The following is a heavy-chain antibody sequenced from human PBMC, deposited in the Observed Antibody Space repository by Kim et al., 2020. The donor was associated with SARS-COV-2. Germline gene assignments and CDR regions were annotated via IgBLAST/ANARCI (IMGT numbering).Heavy chain of an antibody. V-gene: IGHV4-4*02. CDR2: ISPSGRT. D-gene: IGHD2-2*01. J-gene: IGHJ4*02. CDR3: ARVGCSSTLCYKSFDF. CDR1: GGSISSTHW. Sequence: SETLSLTCAVSGGSISSTHWWSWVRQPPGTGLEWIGDISPSGRTNYNPSLKSRVTISLDKSRNQISLKLTSVTAADTAVYYCARVGCSSTLCYKSFDFWGQGTLVTVSS.